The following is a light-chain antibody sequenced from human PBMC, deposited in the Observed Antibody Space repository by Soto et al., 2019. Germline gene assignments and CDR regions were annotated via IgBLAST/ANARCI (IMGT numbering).Light chain of an antibody. CDR1: QSISSTY. V-gene: IGKV3-20*01. CDR3: QQYGSSPPFT. Sequence: EIVLTQSPGTLSLSPGXRATLSCRASQSISSTYLTWYHQRPGQAPRLLIYDASRRATGIPDRFSGSGSGTDFSLTISRLEPEDFAVYYCQQYGSSPPFTFGPGTKVDIK. J-gene: IGKJ3*01. CDR2: DAS.